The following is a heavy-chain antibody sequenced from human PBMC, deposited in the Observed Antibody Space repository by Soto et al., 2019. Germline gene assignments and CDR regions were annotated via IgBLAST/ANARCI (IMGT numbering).Heavy chain of an antibody. V-gene: IGHV1-18*01. CDR3: ARGQEDYIWGSYRTGFDY. J-gene: IGHJ4*02. CDR1: GYTFTSYG. Sequence: ASVKVSCKASGYTFTSYGISWVRQAPGQGLEWMGWISAYNGNTNYAQKLQGRVTMTTDTSTSTAYMELRSLRSDDTAVYYCARGQEDYIWGSYRTGFDYWGQGTLVTVSS. CDR2: ISAYNGNT. D-gene: IGHD3-16*02.